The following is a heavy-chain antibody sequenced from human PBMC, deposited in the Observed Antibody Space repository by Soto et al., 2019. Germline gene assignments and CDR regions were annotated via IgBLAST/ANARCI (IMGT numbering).Heavy chain of an antibody. J-gene: IGHJ4*02. CDR2: ISAYSRNT. Sequence: QGQLVQSGAEVKKPGASVKVSCKASGYTFTDFGISWVRQAPGQGLEWMGWISAYSRNTNYAQKVQGRVTMTTDTSTSTAYMELRSLTSDDTALYYCARDSGNLDHWAYFFDYWGQGTLVTVSS. V-gene: IGHV1-18*01. CDR3: ARDSGNLDHWAYFFDY. D-gene: IGHD7-27*01. CDR1: GYTFTDFG.